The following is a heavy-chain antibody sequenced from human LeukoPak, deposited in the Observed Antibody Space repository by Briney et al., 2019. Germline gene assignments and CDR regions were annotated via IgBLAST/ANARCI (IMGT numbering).Heavy chain of an antibody. CDR2: ISSSSSYI. D-gene: IGHD3-22*01. CDR3: ARDYYFDSSGYHAY. CDR1: GFTFSSYA. Sequence: GGSLRLSCAASGFTFSSYAMHWVRQTPGKGLEWVSSISSSSSYIYYADSVKGRFTISRDNAKNSLYLQMNSLRAEDTAVYYCARDYYFDSSGYHAYWGQGTLVTVSS. J-gene: IGHJ4*02. V-gene: IGHV3-21*01.